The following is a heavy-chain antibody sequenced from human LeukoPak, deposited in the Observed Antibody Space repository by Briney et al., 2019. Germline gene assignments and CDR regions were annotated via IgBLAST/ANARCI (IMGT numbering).Heavy chain of an antibody. D-gene: IGHD2-2*01. CDR3: ALVPAAMSGYYYGMDV. CDR1: GYTFTSYD. V-gene: IGHV1-18*01. CDR2: ISAYNGNT. Sequence: ASVKVSCKASGYTFTSYDINWVRQAPGQGLEWMGWISAYNGNTNYAQKLQGRVTMTTDTSTSTAYMELRSLRSDDTAVYYCALVPAAMSGYYYGMDVWGQGTTVTVSS. J-gene: IGHJ6*02.